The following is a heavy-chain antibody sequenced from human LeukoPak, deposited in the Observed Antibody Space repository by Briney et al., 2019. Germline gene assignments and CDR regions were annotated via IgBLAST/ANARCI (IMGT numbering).Heavy chain of an antibody. V-gene: IGHV3-7*01. CDR3: ARDTYYDFWSGYLTYYGMDV. Sequence: GGSLRLSCAASGFTFSSYWMSRVRQAPGKGLEWVANIKQDGSEKYYVDSVKGRFTISRDNAKNSLYLQMNSLRAEDTAVYYCARDTYYDFWSGYLTYYGMDVWGQGTTVTVSS. CDR1: GFTFSSYW. D-gene: IGHD3-3*01. J-gene: IGHJ6*02. CDR2: IKQDGSEK.